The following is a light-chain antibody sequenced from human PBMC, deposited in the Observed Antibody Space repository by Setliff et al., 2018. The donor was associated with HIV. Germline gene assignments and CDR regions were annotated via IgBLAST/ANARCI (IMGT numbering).Light chain of an antibody. Sequence: EIVLTQSPATLSLSPGERATLSCRASQSLSSSLAWYQQKPGQSPRLLIYDASNRATGISARFSGSGSGTDFTLTISSLEPEDFAVYYCQQRSNWLWTFGQGTKVDIK. CDR2: DAS. V-gene: IGKV3-11*01. J-gene: IGKJ1*01. CDR1: QSLSSS. CDR3: QQRSNWLWT.